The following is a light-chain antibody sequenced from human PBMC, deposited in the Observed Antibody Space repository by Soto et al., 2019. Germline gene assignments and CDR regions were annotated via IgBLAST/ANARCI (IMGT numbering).Light chain of an antibody. CDR3: SSYTSSGTPYV. J-gene: IGLJ1*01. V-gene: IGLV2-14*01. Sequence: QSVLTQHASVSGSPGQSMTISCTGTSSDVGGYNYVSWYQQHPGKAPKLMIYEVSNRPSGVSNRFSGSKSGNTASLTISGLQAEDEADYYCSSYTSSGTPYVFGTGTKVTVL. CDR2: EVS. CDR1: SSDVGGYNY.